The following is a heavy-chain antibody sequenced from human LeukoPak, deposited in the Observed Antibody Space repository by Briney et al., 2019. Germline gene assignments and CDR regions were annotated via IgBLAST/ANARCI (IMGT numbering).Heavy chain of an antibody. D-gene: IGHD4-17*01. CDR1: GGSISSYY. CDR3: ARHPNYGFISYYYMDV. V-gene: IGHV4-4*07. J-gene: IGHJ6*03. CDR2: IYTSGST. Sequence: KPSETLSLTCTVSGGSISSYYWSWIRQPAGKGLEWIGRIYTSGSTNYNPSLKSRVTMSVDASKNQFSLKLSSVTAADTAVYYCARHPNYGFISYYYMDVWGKGTTVTVPS.